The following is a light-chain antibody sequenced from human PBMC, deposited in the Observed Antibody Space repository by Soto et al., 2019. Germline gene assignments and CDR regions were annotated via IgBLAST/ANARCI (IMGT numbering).Light chain of an antibody. CDR2: DAS. Sequence: EIVLTQSPATLSLSPGERATLSCRASQSVSTYLAWYQQKPGQAPRLLIYDASNRATGIPARFSGSGSGTEFTLTISSLEPEDFAFYCCQQRSNRPVPFGGGPKVDLK. J-gene: IGKJ4*01. CDR3: QQRSNRPVP. CDR1: QSVSTY. V-gene: IGKV3-11*01.